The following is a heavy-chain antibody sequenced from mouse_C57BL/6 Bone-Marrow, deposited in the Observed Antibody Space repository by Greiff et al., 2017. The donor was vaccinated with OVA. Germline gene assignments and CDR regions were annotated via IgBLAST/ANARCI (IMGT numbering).Heavy chain of an antibody. V-gene: IGHV5-4*03. Sequence: EVQLVESGGGLVKPGGSLKLSCAASGFTFSSYAMSWVRQTPEKRLEWVATISDGGSYTYYPDNVKGRFTISRDNAKNNLYLQMSHLKSEDTAMYYCARRGSSYTWYFDVWGTGTTVTVSS. D-gene: IGHD1-1*01. CDR1: GFTFSSYA. CDR2: ISDGGSYT. CDR3: ARRGSSYTWYFDV. J-gene: IGHJ1*03.